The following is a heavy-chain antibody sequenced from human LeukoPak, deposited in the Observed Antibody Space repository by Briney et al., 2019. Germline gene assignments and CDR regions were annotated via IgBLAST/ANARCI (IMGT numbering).Heavy chain of an antibody. D-gene: IGHD4-23*01. CDR2: ISSSGSTI. CDR3: ARATTTVVTPGAFDI. J-gene: IGHJ3*02. CDR1: GFTFSSYE. Sequence: QPGGSLRLSCAASGFTFSSYEMNWVRQAPGKGLEWVSYISSSGSTIYYADSVKGRFTISRDNAKNSLYLQMNSLRAEDTAVYYCARATTTVVTPGAFDIWGQGTMVTVSS. V-gene: IGHV3-48*03.